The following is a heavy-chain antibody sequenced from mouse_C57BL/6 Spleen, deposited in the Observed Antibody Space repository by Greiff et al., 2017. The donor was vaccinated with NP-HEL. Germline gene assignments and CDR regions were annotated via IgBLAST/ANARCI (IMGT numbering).Heavy chain of an antibody. Sequence: EVQVVESGGGLVKPGGSLKLSCAASGFTFSSYAMSWVRQTPEKRLEWVATISDGGSYTYYPDNVKGRFTISRDNAKNNLYLQMSHLKSEDTAMYYCARPVYDYAFDYWGQGTTLTVSS. D-gene: IGHD2-4*01. CDR2: ISDGGSYT. V-gene: IGHV5-4*01. J-gene: IGHJ2*01. CDR3: ARPVYDYAFDY. CDR1: GFTFSSYA.